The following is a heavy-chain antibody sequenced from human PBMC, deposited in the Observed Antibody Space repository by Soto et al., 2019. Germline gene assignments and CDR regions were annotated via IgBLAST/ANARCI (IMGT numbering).Heavy chain of an antibody. V-gene: IGHV3-23*01. CDR3: ARDLRSASGWYAPGY. Sequence: EVQLLESGGGLVQPGESLRLSCAASGYPFSSYAMIWVRQAPGKGLEWVSSISTSGATYYADSVKGRFTFSRDNSRNTVYLQMNSLRAEDTAVYYCARDLRSASGWYAPGYWGQGTLVTVSS. CDR1: GYPFSSYA. CDR2: ISTSGAT. J-gene: IGHJ4*02. D-gene: IGHD6-19*01.